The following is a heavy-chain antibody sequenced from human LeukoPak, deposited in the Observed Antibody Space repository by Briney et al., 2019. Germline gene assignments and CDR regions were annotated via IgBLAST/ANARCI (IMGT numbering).Heavy chain of an antibody. CDR1: GVTIMSYHHY. CDR2: IYNSVSP. V-gene: IGHV4-39*01. CDR3: VRHFSRSFMGGWFAR. Sequence: SETLSLICSVSGVTIMSYHHYWGWIRQPPGKGLEWIGSIYNSVSPYYNPSLKSRVTISAETSNNQFSLRLTSVTAADTAIYYCVRHFSRSFMGGWFARCGQGSLVTVSS. D-gene: IGHD6-19*01. J-gene: IGHJ5*02.